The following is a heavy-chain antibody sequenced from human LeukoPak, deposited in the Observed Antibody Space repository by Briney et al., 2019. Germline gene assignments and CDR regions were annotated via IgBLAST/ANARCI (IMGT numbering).Heavy chain of an antibody. V-gene: IGHV3-48*01. CDR3: AAMTSVTTGDY. CDR2: ISSSSTI. D-gene: IGHD4-11*01. Sequence: GGSLRLSCAASGFTFSSYSMNWVRQAPGKGLEWVSYISSSSTIYYADSVKGRFTISRDNSKNTLYLQMNSLRAEDTAVYYCAAMTSVTTGDYLGQGTLVTVSS. CDR1: GFTFSSYS. J-gene: IGHJ4*02.